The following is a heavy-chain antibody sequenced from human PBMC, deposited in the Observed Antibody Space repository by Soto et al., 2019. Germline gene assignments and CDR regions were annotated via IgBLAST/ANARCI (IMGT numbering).Heavy chain of an antibody. V-gene: IGHV1-69*08. Sequence: QVQLVQSGAEVKKPGSSVKVSCKASGGTFSSYTISWVRQAPGQGLEWMGRIIPILGIANYAQKFQGRVTITADKSPSTAYMELSSLRSEDTAVYYCAKDRVSRGLEVAATTSWFDPWGQGTLVTVSP. CDR1: GGTFSSYT. CDR3: AKDRVSRGLEVAATTSWFDP. CDR2: IIPILGIA. D-gene: IGHD2-15*01. J-gene: IGHJ5*02.